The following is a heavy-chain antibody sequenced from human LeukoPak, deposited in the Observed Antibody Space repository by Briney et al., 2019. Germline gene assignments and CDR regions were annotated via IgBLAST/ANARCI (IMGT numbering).Heavy chain of an antibody. CDR3: ASCSYHYYFMDV. CDR1: GGSISSSTYY. J-gene: IGHJ6*03. CDR2: VYYSGST. D-gene: IGHD3-10*02. V-gene: IGHV4-39*07. Sequence: SETLSLTCAVSGGSISSSTYYWGWIRQPPGKGLEWIGSVYYSGSTYSNPSLKSRVTISVDTSKNQFSLELSSVTAADSAVYYCASCSYHYYFMDVWGKGTTVTVSS.